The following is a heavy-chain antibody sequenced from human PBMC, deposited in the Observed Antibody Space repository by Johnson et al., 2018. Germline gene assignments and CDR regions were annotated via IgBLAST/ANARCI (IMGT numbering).Heavy chain of an antibody. CDR3: ARAPAYYYDGPRLYYYRDV. CDR2: IKQDGSEK. J-gene: IGHJ6*03. Sequence: VQLVQSGGGLVKPGGSLRLSCAASGFTFSNAWMNWVRQAPGKGLEWVANIKQDGSEKYYVDSVKGRFTISRDNAKNSLYLQMNSLRAEDTAVYYWARAPAYYYDGPRLYYYRDVWGKGTTVTVSS. CDR1: GFTFSNAW. V-gene: IGHV3-7*04. D-gene: IGHD3-22*01.